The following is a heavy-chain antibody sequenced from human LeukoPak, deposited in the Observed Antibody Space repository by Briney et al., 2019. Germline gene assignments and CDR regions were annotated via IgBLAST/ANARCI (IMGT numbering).Heavy chain of an antibody. J-gene: IGHJ4*02. Sequence: GGSLRLSCAASGFTFSSYAMSWVRQAPGKGLEWVSAISGSGGSTYYADSVKGRFTISRDNSKNTLYLQINSLRAEDTAVYYCAKAGYSSSWPLDYWGQGTLVTVSS. CDR2: ISGSGGST. V-gene: IGHV3-23*01. D-gene: IGHD6-13*01. CDR3: AKAGYSSSWPLDY. CDR1: GFTFSSYA.